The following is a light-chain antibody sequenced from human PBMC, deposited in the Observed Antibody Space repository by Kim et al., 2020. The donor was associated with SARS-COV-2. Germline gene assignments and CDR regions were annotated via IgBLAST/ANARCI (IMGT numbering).Light chain of an antibody. CDR3: QVWDSSTWV. Sequence: VALGQTARITRGGNNIGSKNVHWYQQKPGQAPVLVIYRDSNRPSGIPERFSGSNSGNTATLTISRAQAGDEADYYCQVWDSSTWVFGGGTQLTVL. CDR2: RDS. V-gene: IGLV3-9*01. CDR1: NIGSKN. J-gene: IGLJ3*02.